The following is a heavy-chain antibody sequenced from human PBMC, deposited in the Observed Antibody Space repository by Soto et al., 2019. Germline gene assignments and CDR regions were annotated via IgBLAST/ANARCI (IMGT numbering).Heavy chain of an antibody. CDR1: GYTFTSYY. CDR2: INPSGGST. CDR3: ARDGYYYDSSGYYSFDY. D-gene: IGHD3-22*01. J-gene: IGHJ4*02. V-gene: IGHV1-46*01. Sequence: ASVKVSCKASGYTFTSYYMHWVRQAPGRGLEWMGIINPSGGSTSYAQKFQGRVTMTRDTSTSTVYMELSSLRSEDTAVYYCARDGYYYDSSGYYSFDYWGQGTLVTVSS.